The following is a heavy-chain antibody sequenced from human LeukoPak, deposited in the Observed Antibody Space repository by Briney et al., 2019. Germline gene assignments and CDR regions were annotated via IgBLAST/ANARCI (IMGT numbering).Heavy chain of an antibody. D-gene: IGHD5-12*01. V-gene: IGHV3-74*01. J-gene: IGHJ4*02. Sequence: GGSLRLSCAASGFTFSSYWMHWVRHAPGKGLVWVSRINSDGSSTNYADSVKGRFTISRDNAKNTLCLQMNSLRAEDTAVYYCVRDRGYNGYGTNDYWGQGTLVTVSS. CDR3: VRDRGYNGYGTNDY. CDR1: GFTFSSYW. CDR2: INSDGSST.